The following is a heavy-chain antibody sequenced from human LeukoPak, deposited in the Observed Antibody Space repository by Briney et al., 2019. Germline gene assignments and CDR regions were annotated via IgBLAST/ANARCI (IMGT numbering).Heavy chain of an antibody. V-gene: IGHV4-38-2*01. CDR1: GYPISSGYY. Sequence: SETLSLTCALSGYPISSGYYWGWTRQPPGKGLEWIGSIYHSGNTYYNPSLKSRVTISLDTSKNQFSLKLSSVTSADTAVYYCARVGASYVGNYYMDVCGKGTTVTVTS. CDR3: ARVGASYVGNYYMDV. CDR2: IYHSGNT. D-gene: IGHD3-10*02. J-gene: IGHJ6*03.